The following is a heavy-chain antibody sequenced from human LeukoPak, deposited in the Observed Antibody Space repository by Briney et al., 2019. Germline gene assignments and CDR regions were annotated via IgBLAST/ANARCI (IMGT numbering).Heavy chain of an antibody. CDR1: GYTFTNYD. D-gene: IGHD2-2*01. Sequence: ASVRVSCKASGYTFTNYDINWVRQAAGQGREWMAWMNPNTGKSGYAQRFQGRVTMTRDTSIDTAYMELSSLGSEDTAVYYCARKSCSSTSCLHPWGQGTLVTVSS. V-gene: IGHV1-8*01. CDR2: MNPNTGKS. J-gene: IGHJ5*02. CDR3: ARKSCSSTSCLHP.